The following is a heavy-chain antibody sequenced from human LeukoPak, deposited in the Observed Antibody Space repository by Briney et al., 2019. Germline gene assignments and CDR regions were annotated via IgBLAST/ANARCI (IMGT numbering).Heavy chain of an antibody. CDR3: GRGGVVGACDY. J-gene: IGHJ4*02. V-gene: IGHV4-34*01. CDR1: GGSFSGYY. CDR2: INHSGST. Sequence: SETLSLTCAVYGGSFSGYYWSWIRQPPGKGLEWIGEINHSGSTNYNPSLKSRVTISVDTSKNQFSLKLSSVTAADTAVYYCGRGGVVGACDYWGQGTLVTVSS. D-gene: IGHD1-26*01.